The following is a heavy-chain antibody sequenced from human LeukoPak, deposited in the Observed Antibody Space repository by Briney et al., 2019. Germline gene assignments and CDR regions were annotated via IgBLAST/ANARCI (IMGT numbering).Heavy chain of an antibody. D-gene: IGHD2-2*01. CDR1: GYTFTSYD. V-gene: IGHV1-8*03. CDR2: MNPNSGNT. CDR3: ARGYCSSTSCYFYYYYYYMDV. Sequence: ASVKVSCQASGYTFTSYDINWVRQATGQGLEWMGWMNPNSGNTGYAQKFQGRVTITRNTSISTAYMELSSLRSEDTAVYYCARGYCSSTSCYFYYYYYYMDVWGKGTTVTVSS. J-gene: IGHJ6*03.